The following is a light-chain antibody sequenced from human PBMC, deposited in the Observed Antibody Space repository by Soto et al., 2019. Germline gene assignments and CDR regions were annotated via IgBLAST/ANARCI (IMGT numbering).Light chain of an antibody. V-gene: IGKV1-39*01. CDR1: QSISSY. CDR3: HQRYTIPFT. CDR2: AAS. J-gene: IGKJ5*01. Sequence: DIQMTQSPSSLSASVGDRFTITCRASQSISSYLNWYTKTTGKETERRIYAASTLQSGLPSRVSGSGSGTDVTLTISSLQPEDFATYYCHQRYTIPFTFGQGTRLEIK.